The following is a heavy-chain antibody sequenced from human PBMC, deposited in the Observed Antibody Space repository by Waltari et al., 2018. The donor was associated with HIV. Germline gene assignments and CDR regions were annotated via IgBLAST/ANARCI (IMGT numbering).Heavy chain of an antibody. D-gene: IGHD3-16*01. Sequence: EAHLVESGGGLVQPGGSLRLSCAVSGFTFRTNSMSWVRQAPGKGLERLANIKPDGSGKNHVDSVKGRFTISRDNAKNSLYLQMDSLRVEDTAVYYCATGWALDVWGQGTTVTVSS. CDR1: GFTFRTNS. V-gene: IGHV3-7*01. J-gene: IGHJ6*02. CDR2: IKPDGSGK. CDR3: ATGWALDV.